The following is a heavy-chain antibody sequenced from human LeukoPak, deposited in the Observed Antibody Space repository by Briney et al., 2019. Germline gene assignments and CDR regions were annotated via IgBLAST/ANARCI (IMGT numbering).Heavy chain of an antibody. D-gene: IGHD6-19*01. CDR1: GGSMSSGGYY. CDR3: ARAPSGWYGYYYGMDV. Sequence: SETLSLTCTVSGGSMSSGGYYWSWIRQHPGKGLEWIGYIYYSGSTYYNPSLKSRVTISVDTSKNQFSLKLSSVTAADTAVYYCARAPSGWYGYYYGMDVWGQGTTVTVSS. CDR2: IYYSGST. V-gene: IGHV4-31*03. J-gene: IGHJ6*02.